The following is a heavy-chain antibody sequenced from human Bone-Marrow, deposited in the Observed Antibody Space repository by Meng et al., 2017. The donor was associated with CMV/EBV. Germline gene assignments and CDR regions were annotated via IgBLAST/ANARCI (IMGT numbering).Heavy chain of an antibody. V-gene: IGHV4-59*01. CDR2: IYYSGST. CDR3: ANYYDSSGYGIDI. CDR1: GGSISSYY. D-gene: IGHD3-22*01. Sequence: SETLSLTCTVSGGSISSYYWSWIRQPPGKGLEWIGYIYYSGSTNYNPSLKSRVTISVDTSKNQFSLKLSSVTAADTAVYYCANYYDSSGYGIDIWGQGTMVTVS. J-gene: IGHJ3*02.